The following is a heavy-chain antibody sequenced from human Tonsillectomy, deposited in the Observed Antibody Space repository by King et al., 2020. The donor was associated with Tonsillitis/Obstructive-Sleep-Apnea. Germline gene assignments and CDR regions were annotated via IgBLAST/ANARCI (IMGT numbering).Heavy chain of an antibody. J-gene: IGHJ4*02. D-gene: IGHD6-13*01. V-gene: IGHV3-30*18. Sequence: VQLVESGGGVVQPGRSLRLSCAASGFTFSSYGMHWVRQAPGKGLEWVAVISYDESNKYYEDSVKGRFTISRDNSKNTLYLQMNSLRAEETAVYYSAKYLYSSSWFKGAFDYWGQGTLVTVSS. CDR1: GFTFSSYG. CDR2: ISYDESNK. CDR3: AKYLYSSSWFKGAFDY.